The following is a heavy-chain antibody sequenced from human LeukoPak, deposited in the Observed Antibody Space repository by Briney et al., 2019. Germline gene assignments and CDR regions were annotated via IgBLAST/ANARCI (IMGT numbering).Heavy chain of an antibody. Sequence: GGSLSLSCVPYGFPFGSFGMHWVRQAPGKGLDWVAVIADDGSDENYADSVKGRFTISRDNFKNTLYLQMNSLGPEDTAMYYCARDVMGVADTLGSGCWGQGALVTVSS. CDR1: GFPFGSFG. J-gene: IGHJ4*02. V-gene: IGHV3-30*19. CDR2: IADDGSDE. D-gene: IGHD3-3*01. CDR3: ARDVMGVADTLGSGC.